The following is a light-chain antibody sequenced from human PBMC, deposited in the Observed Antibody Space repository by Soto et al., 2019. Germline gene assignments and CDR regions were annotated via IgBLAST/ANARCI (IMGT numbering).Light chain of an antibody. J-gene: IGKJ1*01. CDR1: QSVSSN. Sequence: DILMTQSPATLSVSPGERATLSCRASQSVSSNLAWYQQKPGQAPRLLIYGASLRATGISARFSGSGSGTEFTLTISSLQSEDFAVYYCQQYNNWPPWTFGQGTKV. V-gene: IGKV3-15*01. CDR2: GAS. CDR3: QQYNNWPPWT.